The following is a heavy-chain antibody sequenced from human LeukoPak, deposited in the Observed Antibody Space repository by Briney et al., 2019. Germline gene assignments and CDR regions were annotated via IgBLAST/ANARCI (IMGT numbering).Heavy chain of an antibody. CDR3: ARENPYSRRQLDY. D-gene: IGHD4-11*01. J-gene: IGHJ4*02. CDR1: AGSISSHY. Sequence: SDTLSLTCNVSAGSISSHYWTWIRQPPGKGLEWIGFIYYSGTTNHNPSLKSRVTISVDTTKNQFSLKLSSVTAADTAVYYCARENPYSRRQLDYWGQGTLVTASS. CDR2: IYYSGTT. V-gene: IGHV4-59*11.